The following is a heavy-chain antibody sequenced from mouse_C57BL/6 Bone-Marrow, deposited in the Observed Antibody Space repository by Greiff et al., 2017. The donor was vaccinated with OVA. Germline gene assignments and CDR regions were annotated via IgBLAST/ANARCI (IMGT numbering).Heavy chain of an antibody. Sequence: QVQLKESGAELVKPGASVKLSCKASGYTFTSYWMHWVKQRPGQGLEWIGMIHPNSGSTNYNEKFKSKATLTVDKSSSTAYMQLSRLTSEDSAVYYCARGDYYDLYYYAMDYWGQGTSVTVSS. D-gene: IGHD2-4*01. J-gene: IGHJ4*01. CDR2: IHPNSGST. V-gene: IGHV1-64*01. CDR1: GYTFTSYW. CDR3: ARGDYYDLYYYAMDY.